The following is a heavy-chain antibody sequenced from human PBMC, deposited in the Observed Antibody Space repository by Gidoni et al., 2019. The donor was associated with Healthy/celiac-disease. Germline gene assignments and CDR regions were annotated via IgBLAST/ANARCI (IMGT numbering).Heavy chain of an antibody. D-gene: IGHD3-10*01. CDR1: GFTFSSYA. Sequence: EVQLLESGGGLVQPGGSLRLSCAASGFTFSSYAMSWVRPAPGKGMEWVSVITGSGDSTYYADSVKGRFTISRDNSKNTLYLQMNSLRAEDTAVYYCANGAYSGSNPPPAYWGQGTLVTVSS. V-gene: IGHV3-23*01. CDR3: ANGAYSGSNPPPAY. J-gene: IGHJ4*02. CDR2: ITGSGDST.